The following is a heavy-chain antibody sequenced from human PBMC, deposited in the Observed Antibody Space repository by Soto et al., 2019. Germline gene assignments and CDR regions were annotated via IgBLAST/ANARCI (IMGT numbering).Heavy chain of an antibody. D-gene: IGHD3-22*01. CDR1: GGSISSGGYY. J-gene: IGHJ4*02. CDR3: ARYYDSSGWFDY. Sequence: SETLSLTCTVSGGSISSGGYYWSWIRQHPGKGLEWIGYIYYSGSTYYNPPLKSRVTISVDTSKNQFSLKLSSVTAADTAVYYCARYYDSSGWFDYWGQGTLVTVSS. CDR2: IYYSGST. V-gene: IGHV4-31*03.